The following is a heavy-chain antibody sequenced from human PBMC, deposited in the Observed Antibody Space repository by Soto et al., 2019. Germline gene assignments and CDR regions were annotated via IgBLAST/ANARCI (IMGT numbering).Heavy chain of an antibody. D-gene: IGHD1-1*01. V-gene: IGHV1-46*01. CDR2: MNPSGGST. CDR3: AREDAPDNDDDGSGV. J-gene: IGHJ6*02. Sequence: ASVKVSCKASGYSFTSYYMHWVRQAPGQGLEWMGVMNPSGGSTNYAQKFQGRVTMTRDTSTTTAYMDLSSLRSEDTAVDYCAREDAPDNDDDGSGVWGQGTRVTVS. CDR1: GYSFTSYY.